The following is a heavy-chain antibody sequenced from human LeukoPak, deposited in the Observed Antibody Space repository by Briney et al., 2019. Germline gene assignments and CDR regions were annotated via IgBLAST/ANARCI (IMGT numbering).Heavy chain of an antibody. V-gene: IGHV3-23*01. CDR1: GFTFSSYA. CDR3: AKDSVYYDSSPGY. J-gene: IGHJ4*02. D-gene: IGHD3-22*01. CDR2: ISGSGVST. Sequence: GGSLRLSCAASGFTFSSYAMTWVRQAPGKGLEWVSAISGSGVSTYYADSVKGRFTISRDNSKNTLYLQMNSLRAEDTAVYYCAKDSVYYDSSPGYWGQGTLVTVSS.